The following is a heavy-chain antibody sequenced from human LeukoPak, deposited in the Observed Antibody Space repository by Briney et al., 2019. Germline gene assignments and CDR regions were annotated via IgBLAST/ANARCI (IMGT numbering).Heavy chain of an antibody. J-gene: IGHJ4*02. D-gene: IGHD6-19*01. CDR1: GGSISSGASY. CDR3: AREWYSSGFDY. Sequence: SETLSLTCTVSGGSISSGASYWSWIRQPPGKGLEYIGYIYYSGSTYYNPSLKSRLTISVDTSNNQFSLKLGSVTAADTAVYYCAREWYSSGFDYWGQGTLVTVSS. CDR2: IYYSGST. V-gene: IGHV4-30-4*01.